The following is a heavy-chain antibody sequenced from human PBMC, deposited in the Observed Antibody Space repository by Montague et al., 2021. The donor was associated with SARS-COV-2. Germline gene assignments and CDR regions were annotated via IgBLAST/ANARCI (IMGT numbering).Heavy chain of an antibody. Sequence: PALVKPTQTLTLTCTFSGFSLSTSGMCVSWIRQPPGKALEWLALIDWDDYKYYSTSLKTRLTISKDTSKNQVVLTMTNMDPVDTATYYCARIWGATRGDAFDIWGQGTMVTVSS. CDR2: IDWDDYK. J-gene: IGHJ3*02. CDR3: ARIWGATRGDAFDI. CDR1: GFSLSTSGMC. V-gene: IGHV2-70*01. D-gene: IGHD1-26*01.